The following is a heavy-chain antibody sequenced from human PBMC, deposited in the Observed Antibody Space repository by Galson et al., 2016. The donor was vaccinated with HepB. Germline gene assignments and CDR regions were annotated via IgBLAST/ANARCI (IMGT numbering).Heavy chain of an antibody. V-gene: IGHV1-69*06. Sequence: SVKVSCKAAGPTFSRFAISWVRQAPGQGLEWMGGIIPIFGTPNYAPKFEGRVTISADISTSTGFMELNSLKFEDTAVYFCARGLRRLPKSLQLWQSNDHYDGMDVWGQGTTVIVSS. D-gene: IGHD3-16*01. CDR2: IIPIFGTP. CDR1: GPTFSRFA. CDR3: ARGLRRLPKSLQLWQSNDHYDGMDV. J-gene: IGHJ6*02.